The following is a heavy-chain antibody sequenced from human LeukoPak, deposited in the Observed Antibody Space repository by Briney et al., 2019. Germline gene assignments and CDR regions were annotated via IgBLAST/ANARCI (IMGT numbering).Heavy chain of an antibody. CDR2: IYSGGST. D-gene: IGHD2-21*01. CDR1: GFTFDDYA. Sequence: PGGSLRLSCAASGFTFDDYAMHWVRQAPGKGLEWVSVIYSGGSTYYADSVKGRVTISRDNSKNTLYLQMNSLRAEDTAVYYCARDVTAYGAFDIWGQGTMVTVSS. CDR3: ARDVTAYGAFDI. V-gene: IGHV3-53*01. J-gene: IGHJ3*02.